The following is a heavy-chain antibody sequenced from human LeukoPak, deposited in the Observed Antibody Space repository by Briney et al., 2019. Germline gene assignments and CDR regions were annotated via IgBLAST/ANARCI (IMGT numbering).Heavy chain of an antibody. D-gene: IGHD1-26*01. J-gene: IGHJ3*02. CDR3: ARLGGTYDAFDI. CDR2: IYYSGTT. Sequence: PSETLSLTCTVSGGSISSNSSYWGRNRQPPGKGLEWIRNIYYSGTTYYNPSLKSRVTISVDTSRNQFSLKLSSVTAADTAVYYCARLGGTYDAFDIWGQGTMVTVSS. CDR1: GGSISSNSSY. V-gene: IGHV4-39*01.